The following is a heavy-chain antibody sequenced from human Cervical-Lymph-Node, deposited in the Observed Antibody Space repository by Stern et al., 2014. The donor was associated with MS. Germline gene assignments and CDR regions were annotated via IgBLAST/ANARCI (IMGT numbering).Heavy chain of an antibody. D-gene: IGHD3-3*01. J-gene: IGHJ4*02. CDR2: ISAYNGNT. CDR3: ARMYYDFWSGSPYYFDY. V-gene: IGHV1-18*01. Sequence: VQLGQSGAEVKKPGASVKVSCKASGYTFTSYGISWVRQSPGQGLEWMGWISAYNGNTNYAQKLQGRVTMTTDTSTSTAYMELRSLRSDDTAVYYCARMYYDFWSGSPYYFDYWGQGTLVTVSS. CDR1: GYTFTSYG.